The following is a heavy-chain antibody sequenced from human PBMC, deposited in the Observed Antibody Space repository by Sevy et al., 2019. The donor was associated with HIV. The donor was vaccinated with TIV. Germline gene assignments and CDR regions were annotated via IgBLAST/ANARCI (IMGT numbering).Heavy chain of an antibody. D-gene: IGHD3-22*01. Sequence: GESLKTSCKGSGYSFTSHWIGWVRHMPGKGLEWMGIIFPDDSETRYSPSFQGQVTFPAAKSSNTAYLQWGSLKASDTAMYYCATSRSGYCDSSGYYVYWGQGTLVTVSS. CDR3: ATSRSGYCDSSGYYVY. CDR2: IFPDDSET. CDR1: GYSFTSHW. J-gene: IGHJ4*02. V-gene: IGHV5-51*01.